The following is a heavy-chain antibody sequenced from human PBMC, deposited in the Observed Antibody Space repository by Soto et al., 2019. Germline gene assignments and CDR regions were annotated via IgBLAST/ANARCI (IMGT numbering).Heavy chain of an antibody. V-gene: IGHV3-30*18. CDR2: ISYDGNNK. D-gene: IGHD6-13*01. J-gene: IGHJ5*02. Sequence: QVQLVESGGGVVQPGKSLRLSCAASGLTLSDYGVHWVRQAPGKGLEWVAVISYDGNNKYYADSVQGRFTISRDNSKNTLYLQMTSLRAEDTAVYYCAKDREQQLVRGWFDPWGRGTLVIVSS. CDR1: GLTLSDYG. CDR3: AKDREQQLVRGWFDP.